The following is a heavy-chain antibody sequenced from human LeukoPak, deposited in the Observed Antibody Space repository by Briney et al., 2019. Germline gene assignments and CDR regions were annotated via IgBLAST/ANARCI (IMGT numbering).Heavy chain of an antibody. Sequence: SETLSLTCTVSGGSISSGGYCWSWIRQHPGKGLEWIGYIYYSGSTYYNPSLKSRVTISVDTSKNQFSLKLSSVTAADTAVYYCAGQQPSDAFDIWGQGTMVTVSS. V-gene: IGHV4-31*03. CDR2: IYYSGST. CDR1: GGSISSGGYC. J-gene: IGHJ3*02. CDR3: AGQQPSDAFDI. D-gene: IGHD6-13*01.